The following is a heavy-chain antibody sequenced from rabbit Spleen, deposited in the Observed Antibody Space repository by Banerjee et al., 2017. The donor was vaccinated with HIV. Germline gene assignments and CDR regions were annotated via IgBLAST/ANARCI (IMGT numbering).Heavy chain of an antibody. Sequence: QSLEESGGGLVKPGASLTLTCTASGFSFSSGYDMCWVRQAPGKGLEYIGCIYTGSGSTYYATWVNGRFTISKTSSTTVTLQMTSLTVADTATYFCARDTGTSFSTYGMDLWGPGTLVTVS. CDR3: ARDTGTSFSTYGMDL. V-gene: IGHV1S40*01. CDR2: IYTGSGST. CDR1: GFSFSSGYD. D-gene: IGHD8-1*01. J-gene: IGHJ6*01.